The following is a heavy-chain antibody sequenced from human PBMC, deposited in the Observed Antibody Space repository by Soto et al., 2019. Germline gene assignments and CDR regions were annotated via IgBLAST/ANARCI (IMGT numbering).Heavy chain of an antibody. CDR1: GFTFTSSA. J-gene: IGHJ6*02. V-gene: IGHV1-58*01. Sequence: ASVKVSCKASGFTFTSSAVQWVRQARGQRLEWIGWIVVGSGNTNYAQKFQERVTITRDMSTSTAYMELSSLRSEDTAVYYCAADFYDILTGYPVPYYYGMDVWGQGTTVTVSS. CDR3: AADFYDILTGYPVPYYYGMDV. CDR2: IVVGSGNT. D-gene: IGHD3-9*01.